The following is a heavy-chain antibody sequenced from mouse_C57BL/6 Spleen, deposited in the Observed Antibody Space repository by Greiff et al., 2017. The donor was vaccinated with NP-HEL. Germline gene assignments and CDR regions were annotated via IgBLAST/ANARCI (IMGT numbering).Heavy chain of an antibody. CDR3: ASDYYGSSFDY. CDR1: GYSITSGYY. CDR2: ISYAGSN. D-gene: IGHD1-1*01. J-gene: IGHJ2*01. V-gene: IGHV3-6*01. Sequence: EVHLVESGPGLVKPSQSLSLTCSVTGYSITSGYYWNWIRQFPGNKLEWMGYISYAGSNTYNPSLKNRISITRDTSKNQCFLKLNAVTTEDTATYYCASDYYGSSFDYWGQGTTLTVSS.